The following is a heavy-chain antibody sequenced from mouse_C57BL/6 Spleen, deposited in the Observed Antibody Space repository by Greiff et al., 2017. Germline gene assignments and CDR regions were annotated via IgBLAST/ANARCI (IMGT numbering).Heavy chain of an antibody. CDR1: GYTFTSYW. Sequence: QVQLQQPGAELVMPGASVKLSCKASGYTFTSYWMHWVKQRPGQGLEWIGEIDPSDSYTNYNQKFKGKSTLTVGKSSSSACMQLSSLTSEDSAVYYCARGITTVVATEGYFDVWGTGTTVTVSS. J-gene: IGHJ1*03. CDR2: IDPSDSYT. V-gene: IGHV1-69*01. D-gene: IGHD1-1*01. CDR3: ARGITTVVATEGYFDV.